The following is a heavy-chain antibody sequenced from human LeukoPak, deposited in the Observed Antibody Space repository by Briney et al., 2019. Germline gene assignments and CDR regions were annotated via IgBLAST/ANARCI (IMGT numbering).Heavy chain of an antibody. CDR1: GGSISSHY. CDR3: ARDLLGIFDP. D-gene: IGHD2-15*01. CDR2: IYYSGST. J-gene: IGHJ5*02. V-gene: IGHV4-59*11. Sequence: SETLSLTCTVSGGSISSHYWSWIRQPPGKGLEWIGYIYYSGSTNYNPSLKSRVTISVDTSKNQFSLKLSPVTAADTAVYYCARDLLGIFDPWGQGTLVTVSS.